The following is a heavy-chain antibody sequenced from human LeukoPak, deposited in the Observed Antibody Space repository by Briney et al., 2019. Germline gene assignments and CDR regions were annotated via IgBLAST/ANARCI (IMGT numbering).Heavy chain of an antibody. V-gene: IGHV3-23*01. Sequence: PGGSLRLSCAASGFTFSSYAMSWVRQAPGKGLEWVAAISGSGGSTYYADSVKGRFTISRDNSKNTLYLQMNSLRAEDTAVYYCAKDRPYSSSSRYFDYWGQGTLVTVSS. D-gene: IGHD6-6*01. J-gene: IGHJ4*02. CDR1: GFTFSSYA. CDR3: AKDRPYSSSSRYFDY. CDR2: ISGSGGST.